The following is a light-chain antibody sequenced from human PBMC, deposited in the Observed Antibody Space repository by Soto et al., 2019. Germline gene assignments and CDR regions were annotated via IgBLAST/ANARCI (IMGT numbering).Light chain of an antibody. CDR2: TAS. CDR1: QSISNY. Sequence: DIQMTQSPSSLSASVGDRVTITCRASQSISNYLNWYQQKPGKAPKLLIYTASSLQSGVPSRFNGSGSGTDFTLTISSLQPEDFATYYCQQSYSTPPWTFGQGTKVEIK. J-gene: IGKJ1*01. V-gene: IGKV1-39*01. CDR3: QQSYSTPPWT.